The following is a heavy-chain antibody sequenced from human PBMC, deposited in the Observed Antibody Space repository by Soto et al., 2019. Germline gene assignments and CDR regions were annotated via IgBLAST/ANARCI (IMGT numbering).Heavy chain of an antibody. Sequence: PGESLKISCKGSGYRFTNYWIAWVRQMPGKGLEWMGIIYPGDSDTRYSPSFQGQVTISADKSINTAYLQWSGLKASDTAMYYWPRDYCGGTTCYDFDYWGQGTQVPVSS. V-gene: IGHV5-51*01. CDR2: IYPGDSDT. D-gene: IGHD2-2*01. J-gene: IGHJ4*02. CDR3: PRDYCGGTTCYDFDY. CDR1: GYRFTNYW.